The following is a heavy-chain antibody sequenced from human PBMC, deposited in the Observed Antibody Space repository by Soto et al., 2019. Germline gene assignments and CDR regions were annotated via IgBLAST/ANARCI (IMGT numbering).Heavy chain of an antibody. J-gene: IGHJ5*02. D-gene: IGHD2-15*01. V-gene: IGHV1-8*01. Sequence: GSSVKASCKASGYTFTSYDINWVRQATGQGLEWMGWMNPNSGNTGYAQKFQGRVTMTRNTSINTAYLELSSLRSEDTAVYFCSREESSGGLDPWGQGTRVTVSS. CDR2: MNPNSGNT. CDR1: GYTFTSYD. CDR3: SREESSGGLDP.